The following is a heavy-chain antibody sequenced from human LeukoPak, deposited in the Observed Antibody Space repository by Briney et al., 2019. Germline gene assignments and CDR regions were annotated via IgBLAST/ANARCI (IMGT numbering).Heavy chain of an antibody. Sequence: SQTLSLTCAISGDSVSTNSVAWNWIRQSPSRGLEWLGRTSYRSKWYNDYAVSVKSRITITPDTSRNQFSLQLNSVTPEDTAVYYCAREAEITRFDYWGQGTLVTVSS. J-gene: IGHJ4*02. CDR1: GDSVSTNSVA. CDR2: TSYRSKWYN. CDR3: AREAEITRFDY. D-gene: IGHD5-24*01. V-gene: IGHV6-1*01.